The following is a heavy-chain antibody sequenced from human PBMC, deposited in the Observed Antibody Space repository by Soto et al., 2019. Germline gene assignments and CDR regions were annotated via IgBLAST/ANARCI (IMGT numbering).Heavy chain of an antibody. Sequence: QVQLVESGGGVVQPGRSLRLSCVASGFIFSTYAIHWVRQAPGKGLEWVAVISYDGSNKYYADYVKGRFTISRDNSKNPLYLQMNSLRAEDTAVYYCARARLAHCGGDCYSPFDYWGQGPLVTVSS. CDR2: ISYDGSNK. V-gene: IGHV3-30-3*01. CDR3: ARARLAHCGGDCYSPFDY. CDR1: GFIFSTYA. J-gene: IGHJ4*02. D-gene: IGHD2-21*02.